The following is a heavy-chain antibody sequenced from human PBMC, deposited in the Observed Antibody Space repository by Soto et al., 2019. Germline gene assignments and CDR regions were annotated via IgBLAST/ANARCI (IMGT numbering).Heavy chain of an antibody. CDR3: AREEHAGDYNILTGKRDYYFDY. CDR2: IYYSGST. Sequence: PSETLSLTCTVSGGSISSYYWSWIRQPPGKGLEWIGYIYYSGSTNYNPSLKSRVTISVDTSKNQFSRKLSSVTAADTAVYYCAREEHAGDYNILTGKRDYYFDYWGQGTLVTVYS. J-gene: IGHJ4*02. V-gene: IGHV4-59*01. CDR1: GGSISSYY. D-gene: IGHD3-9*01.